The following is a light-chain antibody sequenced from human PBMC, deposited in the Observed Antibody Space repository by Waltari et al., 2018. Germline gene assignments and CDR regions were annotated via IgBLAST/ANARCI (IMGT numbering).Light chain of an antibody. Sequence: QSVLTQTPSPSGTPGPGVTITSSGSASNIGGTHVHWSQQLPGQAPKLLIYRSDLRPSGVPDRFSGSKSGTSASLAISGLQAEDEADYFCASWDDSLNGDWVFGGGTKVTVL. CDR2: RSD. J-gene: IGLJ3*02. CDR3: ASWDDSLNGDWV. CDR1: ASNIGGTH. V-gene: IGLV1-44*01.